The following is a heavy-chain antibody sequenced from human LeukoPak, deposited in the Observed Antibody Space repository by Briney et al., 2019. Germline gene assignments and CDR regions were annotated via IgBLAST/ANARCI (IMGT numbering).Heavy chain of an antibody. CDR1: GFTFSSYW. D-gene: IGHD4-23*01. CDR3: AREGRDYGGNPFDY. CDR2: INDDGSST. Sequence: GGSLRLSCAASGFTFSSYWMHWVRQAPGKGLVRVSRINDDGSSTTYADSVKGRFTISRDNAKNTLYLQMNSLRAEDTAVYYCAREGRDYGGNPFDYWGQGTLVTVSS. J-gene: IGHJ4*02. V-gene: IGHV3-74*01.